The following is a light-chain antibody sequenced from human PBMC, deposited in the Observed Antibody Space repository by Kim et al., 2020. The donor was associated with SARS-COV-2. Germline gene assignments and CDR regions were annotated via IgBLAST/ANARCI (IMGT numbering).Light chain of an antibody. J-gene: IGKJ4*01. CDR1: QGISNY. V-gene: IGKV1-27*01. Sequence: DVQLTQSPSSLSASVGDRVTITCRASQGISNYLAWYQQKPGRVPKLLIYAASTLQSGVPSRFSGSESGTTFTLTISTLQPEDVATYYCQKYDSAPLSFGGGTKVDIK. CDR3: QKYDSAPLS. CDR2: AAS.